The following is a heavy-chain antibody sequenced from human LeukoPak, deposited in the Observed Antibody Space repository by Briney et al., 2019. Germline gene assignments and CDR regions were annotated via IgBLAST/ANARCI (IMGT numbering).Heavy chain of an antibody. Sequence: GSLRLSCAASGFTFDDYGMSWVRQAPGKGLEWIGEINHSGSTNYNPSLKSRVTISVDTSKNQFSLKLSSVTAADTAVYYCARSRLWFGELFRRYFDYWGQGTLVTVSS. D-gene: IGHD3-10*01. CDR3: ARSRLWFGELFRRYFDY. V-gene: IGHV4-34*01. CDR2: INHSGST. CDR1: GFTFDDYG. J-gene: IGHJ4*02.